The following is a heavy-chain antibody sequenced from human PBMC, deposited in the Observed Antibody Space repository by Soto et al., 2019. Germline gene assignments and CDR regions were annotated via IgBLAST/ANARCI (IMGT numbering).Heavy chain of an antibody. Sequence: PGGSLRLSCAASGFTFNDFAMSWVRQAPGKGLEWVSTISGRGGTTYYADSVKGRFTISRDNSKNTLYLQMNSLRAEDTAVFYYTKDQCTGGTFHFIFTSWGQGSLVIVSS. D-gene: IGHD2-8*02. CDR2: ISGRGGTT. CDR3: TKDQCTGGTFHFIFTS. V-gene: IGHV3-23*01. J-gene: IGHJ5*02. CDR1: GFTFNDFA.